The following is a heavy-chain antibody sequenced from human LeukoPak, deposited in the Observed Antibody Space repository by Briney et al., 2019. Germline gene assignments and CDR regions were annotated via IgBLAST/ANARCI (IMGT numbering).Heavy chain of an antibody. V-gene: IGHV3-23*01. J-gene: IGHJ4*02. CDR3: ANPPTVTSFHY. CDR1: GFTFSSSA. CDR2: ISGSGSGGST. D-gene: IGHD4-11*01. Sequence: GGSLRLSCAASGFTFSSSAMSWVRQAPGKGLEWVSSISGSGSGGSTYYADSVKGRFTISRDNSKNTPYLQMNSLIAEDTAVYYCANPPTVTSFHYWGQGTLVTVSS.